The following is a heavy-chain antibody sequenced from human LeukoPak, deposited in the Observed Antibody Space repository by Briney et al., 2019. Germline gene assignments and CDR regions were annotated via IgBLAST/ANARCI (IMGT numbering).Heavy chain of an antibody. J-gene: IGHJ4*02. CDR3: ARGRVGYYFDY. CDR1: GGTFSSYA. D-gene: IGHD2-15*01. V-gene: IGHV1-69*05. Sequence: ASVKVSCKASGGTFSSYAISWVRQAPGQGLEWMGGIIPIFGTANYAQKFQGRVTITTDESTSTAYMELSSLRSEDTAVNYCARGRVGYYFDYWGQGTLVTVSS. CDR2: IIPIFGTA.